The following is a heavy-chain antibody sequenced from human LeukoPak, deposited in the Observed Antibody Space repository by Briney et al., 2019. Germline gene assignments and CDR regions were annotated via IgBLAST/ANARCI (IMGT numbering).Heavy chain of an antibody. CDR1: GGSISSNSYY. CDR3: ARRGNTATQYYYYGMDV. D-gene: IGHD5-18*01. CDR2: IYYSGST. J-gene: IGHJ6*02. Sequence: NPSETLSLTCTVSGGSISSNSYYWGWIRQPPGKGLEWIGSIYYSGSTYYNPSLKSRVTISVDTSKNQFSLKLSSVTAADTAAYYCARRGNTATQYYYYGMDVWGQGTTVTVSS. V-gene: IGHV4-39*01.